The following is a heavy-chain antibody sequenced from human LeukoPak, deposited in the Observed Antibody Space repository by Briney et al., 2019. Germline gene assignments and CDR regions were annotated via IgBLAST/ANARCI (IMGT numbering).Heavy chain of an antibody. Sequence: SETLSLTCAVYGGSFSGYYWSWIRQPPGKGLEWIGEINHSGSTNYNPSLKSRVTISVDTSKNQFSLKLSSVTAADTAVYYCAGASYYYGSGSKRGYYYYYYMDVWGKGTTVTVSS. J-gene: IGHJ6*03. D-gene: IGHD3-10*01. CDR2: INHSGST. V-gene: IGHV4-34*01. CDR3: AGASYYYGSGSKRGYYYYYYMDV. CDR1: GGSFSGYY.